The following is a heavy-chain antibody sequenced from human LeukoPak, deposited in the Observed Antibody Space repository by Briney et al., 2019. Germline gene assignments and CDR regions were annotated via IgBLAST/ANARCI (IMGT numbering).Heavy chain of an antibody. V-gene: IGHV4-34*01. CDR2: INHSGST. CDR3: ARASVSGSGWFDDAFDI. D-gene: IGHD6-19*01. Sequence: SETLSLTCAVYGGSFSGYYWSWIRQPPGKGLEWIGEINHSGSTNYNPSLKSRVTISVDTSKNQFSLELSSVTAADTAVYYCARASVSGSGWFDDAFDIWGQGTMVTVSS. J-gene: IGHJ3*02. CDR1: GGSFSGYY.